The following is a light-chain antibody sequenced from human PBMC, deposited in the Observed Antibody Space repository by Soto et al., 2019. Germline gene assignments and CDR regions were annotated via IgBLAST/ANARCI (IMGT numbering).Light chain of an antibody. V-gene: IGLV2-14*01. CDR3: SSYTSSSTVV. Sequence: QSALTQPASVSGSPGQSITISCTGTSSDVGSYNYVSWCQQHPGKAPKLMSYDVINRPSGVSNRFSGSKSGNTASLTISGLQAEDEADYYCSSYTSSSTVVFGGGTKVTVL. J-gene: IGLJ2*01. CDR2: DVI. CDR1: SSDVGSYNY.